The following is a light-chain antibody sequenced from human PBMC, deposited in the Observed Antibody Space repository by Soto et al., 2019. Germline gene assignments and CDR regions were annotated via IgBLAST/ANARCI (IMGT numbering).Light chain of an antibody. CDR1: QSVSSN. V-gene: IGKV3-15*01. CDR3: QQYNSWLWT. CDR2: GAS. Sequence: EIVMTQSPATLSVSPGERATLSCRASQSVSSNLAWYQQKPGQAPRLLIYGASTRATGTPARFSGSGSGTDFTLTISRLEPEDFAVYYCQQYNSWLWTFGQGTKVDI. J-gene: IGKJ1*01.